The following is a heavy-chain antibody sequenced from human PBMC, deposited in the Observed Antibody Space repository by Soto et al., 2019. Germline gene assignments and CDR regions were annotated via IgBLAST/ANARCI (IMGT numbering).Heavy chain of an antibody. Sequence: EVQLVESVGDLVQPGGSLRLSCVASGFTFSNYWMHWVRQPPGKGLEWVSRIKNDGSGAYYADSWKGRFTISRDNAKKTLYLQMNRLRAEETAVYYCIRGDGDYHDGNGYLGRHWGQVTLVTVSS. CDR2: IKNDGSGA. CDR3: IRGDGDYHDGNGYLGRH. V-gene: IGHV3-74*01. CDR1: GFTFSNYW. J-gene: IGHJ4*02. D-gene: IGHD3-22*01.